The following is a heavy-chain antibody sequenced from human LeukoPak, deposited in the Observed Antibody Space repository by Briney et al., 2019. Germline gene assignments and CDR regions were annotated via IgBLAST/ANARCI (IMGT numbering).Heavy chain of an antibody. V-gene: IGHV3-48*03. D-gene: IGHD1-26*01. CDR3: ARDRPSGSYSD. CDR1: GFTFSSYE. CDR2: INSSGSTI. J-gene: IGHJ4*02. Sequence: GGSLRLSCAASGFTFSSYEMNWVRQAPGKGLEWVSYINSSGSTIYYADSVKGRFTISRDNAKNPLYLQMNSLRAEDTAVYYCARDRPSGSYSDWGQGTLVTVSS.